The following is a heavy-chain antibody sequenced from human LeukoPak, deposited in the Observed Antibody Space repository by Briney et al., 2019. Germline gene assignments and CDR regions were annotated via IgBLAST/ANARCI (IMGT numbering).Heavy chain of an antibody. CDR3: VRHTRRSPGDY. V-gene: IGHV3-7*01. Sequence: GGSLRLSCAASGFTFSSYWMTWVRQAPAKGLEWMANIRDGGSDKYYVDSVKGRFTISRDNDQHTLLLQMDSLRVEDTAVYYCVRHTRRSPGDYWGQGTLVAVST. J-gene: IGHJ4*02. D-gene: IGHD1-26*01. CDR1: GFTFSSYW. CDR2: IRDGGSDK.